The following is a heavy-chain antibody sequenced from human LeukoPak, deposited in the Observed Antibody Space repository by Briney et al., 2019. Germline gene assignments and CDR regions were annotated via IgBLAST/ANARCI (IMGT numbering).Heavy chain of an antibody. CDR2: IYPGDSDT. D-gene: IGHD5-18*01. V-gene: IGHV5-51*01. J-gene: IGHJ3*02. CDR1: GYSFTSYW. CDR3: ARCTAMVAWAFDI. Sequence: GESLKISCKGSGYSFTSYWIGWVRQMPGKGLEWMGIIYPGDSDTRYSPSFQGQVTISADKSISTAYLQWSSLKASDTAMYYCARCTAMVAWAFDIWGQGTMVTVSS.